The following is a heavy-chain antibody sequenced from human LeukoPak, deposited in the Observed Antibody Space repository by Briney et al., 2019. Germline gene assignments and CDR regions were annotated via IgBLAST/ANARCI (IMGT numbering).Heavy chain of an antibody. Sequence: SETLSLTCTVSGGSISSYYWNWIRQPPGKGLEFIGYIHYSGSTNYNPSLKSRVTISVDTSKNQFSLKVSSVTAADTAVYYCARGRQRMVRGVIGSETNYYYSNYMDVWGKGTTVTISS. CDR3: ARGRQRMVRGVIGSETNYYYSNYMDV. V-gene: IGHV4-59*01. CDR1: GGSISSYY. J-gene: IGHJ6*03. D-gene: IGHD3-10*01. CDR2: IHYSGST.